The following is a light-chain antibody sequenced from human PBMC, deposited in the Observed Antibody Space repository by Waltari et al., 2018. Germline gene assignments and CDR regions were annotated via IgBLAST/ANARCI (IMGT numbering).Light chain of an antibody. CDR3: SSYTSTNTWV. CDR2: EVT. V-gene: IGLV2-18*02. J-gene: IGLJ3*02. Sequence: QSALTQPPSVSGSPGQSVTISCTGTSSDVGGFNRVSWYQQPPGTAPKVMIYEVTNRPAGVPVRLSGSKSGNTASLIISGLQAEDEADYYCSSYTSTNTWVFGGGTKLTVL. CDR1: SSDVGGFNR.